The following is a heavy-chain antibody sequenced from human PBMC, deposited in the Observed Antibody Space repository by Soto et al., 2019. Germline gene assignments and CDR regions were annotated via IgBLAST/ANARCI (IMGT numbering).Heavy chain of an antibody. CDR1: GVSISSHDW. CDR2: SHQSGNT. D-gene: IGHD5-18*01. CDR3: ATRDTGRVY. Sequence: QVQLQESGPGLVKPSGTLSLTCAVSGVSISSHDWWTWVRQPPGKGLEWIGESHQSGNTNYNSSLESRVTISLDQSKTQFSLQLSSVTVADTAVYYCATRDTGRVYWGQGTLVTVSS. V-gene: IGHV4-4*02. J-gene: IGHJ4*02.